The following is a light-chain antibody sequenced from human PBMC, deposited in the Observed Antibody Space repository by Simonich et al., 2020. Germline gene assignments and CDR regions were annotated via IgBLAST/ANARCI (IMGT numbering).Light chain of an antibody. J-gene: IGLJ2*01. CDR2: DVS. CDR1: SSDVGGYNY. Sequence: QAALTQPASVSGSPWQALTISCTGTSSDVGGYNYVSWYQQHPGKAPNLMIYDVSEQPSGVPNPFSGYKSGNTASLPISRLKAEDEADYYCSSYTSSSTLVFGGGTKLTVL. CDR3: SSYTSSSTLV. V-gene: IGLV2-14*01.